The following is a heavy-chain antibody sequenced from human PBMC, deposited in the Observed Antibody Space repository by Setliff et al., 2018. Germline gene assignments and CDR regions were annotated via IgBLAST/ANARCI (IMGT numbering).Heavy chain of an antibody. Sequence: LSLTCTVSNFSLPSGFFWAWVRQPPGKGLEWIATVYHRGSTDYKPSLKSRATISVDTSKNQLSLRMSSVSAADAAIYYCARGRNVAARLLDTWGQGSQVTVSS. D-gene: IGHD6-6*01. CDR1: NFSLPSGFF. CDR2: VYHRGST. CDR3: ARGRNVAARLLDT. V-gene: IGHV4-38-2*02. J-gene: IGHJ5*02.